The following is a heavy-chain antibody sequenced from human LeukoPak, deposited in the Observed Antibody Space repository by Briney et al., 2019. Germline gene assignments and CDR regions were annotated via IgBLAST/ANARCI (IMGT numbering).Heavy chain of an antibody. V-gene: IGHV6-1*01. Sequence: SQTLSLTCAISGDSVSSNSASWSWTRQSSSRGLEWLGRTYYRSKWYTEYGVSVGSRMTINVDTSKNHFSLQLNSVTPEDTAVYYCARDLLVTTGYALGYWGQGTLVTVSS. J-gene: IGHJ4*02. CDR3: ARDLLVTTGYALGY. CDR2: TYYRSKWYT. D-gene: IGHD1-1*01. CDR1: GDSVSSNSAS.